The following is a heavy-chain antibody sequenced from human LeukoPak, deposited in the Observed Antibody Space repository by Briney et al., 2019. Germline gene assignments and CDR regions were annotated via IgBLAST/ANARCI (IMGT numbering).Heavy chain of an antibody. V-gene: IGHV4-4*07. CDR3: ARGQYHLLYWYFDL. CDR1: GGSISSYY. Sequence: SETLSLPFTVSGGSISSYYWSWIRPPAGKGLEWIGRIYSSGSTNYNPSLKSRVTMSVDTSKNQFSLKLSSVTAADTAVYYCARGQYHLLYWYFDLWGRGTLVTVSS. CDR2: IYSSGST. J-gene: IGHJ2*01. D-gene: IGHD2-2*01.